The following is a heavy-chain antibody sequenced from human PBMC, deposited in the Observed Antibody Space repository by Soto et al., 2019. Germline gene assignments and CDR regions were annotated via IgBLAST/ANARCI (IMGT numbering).Heavy chain of an antibody. D-gene: IGHD1-7*01. CDR1: GGSISSYY. Sequence: PSETLSLTCTVSGGSISSYYWSWIRQPPGKGLEWIGYIYYSGSTNYNPSLKSRVTISVDTSKNQFSLKLSSVTAADTAVYYCARPHGYNWNYFVGLDDLDVWGKGTTVTVSS. CDR3: ARPHGYNWNYFVGLDDLDV. CDR2: IYYSGST. V-gene: IGHV4-59*08. J-gene: IGHJ6*04.